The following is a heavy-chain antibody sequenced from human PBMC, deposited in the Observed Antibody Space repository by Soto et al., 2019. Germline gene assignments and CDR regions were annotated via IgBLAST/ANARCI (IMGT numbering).Heavy chain of an antibody. D-gene: IGHD3-9*01. J-gene: IGHJ4*02. Sequence: SVKVSCKASGFTFTSSAVQWVRQARGQRLEWIGWIVVGSGNTNYAQKFQERVTITRDMSTSTAYMELSSLRSEDTAVYYCAAEVDILTGYDYWGQGTLVTVSS. CDR2: IVVGSGNT. CDR3: AAEVDILTGYDY. V-gene: IGHV1-58*01. CDR1: GFTFTSSA.